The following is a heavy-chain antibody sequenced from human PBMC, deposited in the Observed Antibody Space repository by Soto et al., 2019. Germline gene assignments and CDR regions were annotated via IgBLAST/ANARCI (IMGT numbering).Heavy chain of an antibody. CDR1: GYSFTSYW. D-gene: IGHD1-20*01. V-gene: IGHV5-10-1*01. Sequence: GESLKISCKGSGYSFTSYWISWVRQMPGKGLEWMGRIDPSDSYTNYSTSFQGHVTISADKSISTAYLKWSSLKASDTAMYYCERCSITGKAYRLDVWGQGNTVTFTS. J-gene: IGHJ6*02. CDR2: IDPSDSYT. CDR3: ERCSITGKAYRLDV.